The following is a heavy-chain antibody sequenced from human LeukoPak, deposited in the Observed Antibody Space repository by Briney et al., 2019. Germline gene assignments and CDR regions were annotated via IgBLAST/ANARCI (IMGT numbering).Heavy chain of an antibody. CDR1: EFNLFSYG. CDR2: IFTDGTTT. CDR3: ARELPREVTLDY. V-gene: IGHV3-74*01. D-gene: IGHD2-21*02. Sequence: AGGSLRLSCVVSEFNLFSYGMQWVRQAPGKGLVWVSRIFTDGTTTSYADSVKGRFTISRDNAKNTLYLEMKSLRVEDTAVYYCARELPREVTLDYWGQGTLVTVSP. J-gene: IGHJ4*01.